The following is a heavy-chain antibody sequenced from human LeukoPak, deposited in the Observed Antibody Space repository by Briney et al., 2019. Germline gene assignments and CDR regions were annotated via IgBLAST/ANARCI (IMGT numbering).Heavy chain of an antibody. J-gene: IGHJ3*02. CDR1: GGSFSGYY. CDR2: INHSGST. D-gene: IGHD3-10*01. V-gene: IGHV4-34*01. CDR3: ARRGITMVRGVIRRRDAFDI. Sequence: SETLSLTCAVYGGSFSGYYWSWIRQPPGEGLEWIGEINHSGSTNYNPSLKSRVTISVDTSKNQFSLKLSSVTAADTAVYYCARRGITMVRGVIRRRDAFDIWGQGTMVTVSS.